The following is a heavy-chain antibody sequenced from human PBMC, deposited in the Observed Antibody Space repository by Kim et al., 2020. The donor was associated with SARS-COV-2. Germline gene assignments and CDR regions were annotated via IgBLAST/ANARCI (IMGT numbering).Heavy chain of an antibody. V-gene: IGHV4-34*01. CDR3: ARGGGYLQAFDY. CDR2: INHSGST. Sequence: SETLSLTCAVYGGSFSGYYWSWIRQPPGKGLEWIGEINHSGSTNYNPSLKSRVTISVDTSKNQFSLKLSSVTAADTAVYYCARGGGYLQAFDYWGQGTLVTVSS. J-gene: IGHJ4*02. D-gene: IGHD3-16*01. CDR1: GGSFSGYY.